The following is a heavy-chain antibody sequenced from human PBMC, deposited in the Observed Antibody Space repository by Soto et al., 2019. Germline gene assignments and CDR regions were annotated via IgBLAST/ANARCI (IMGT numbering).Heavy chain of an antibody. J-gene: IGHJ4*02. V-gene: IGHV3-30-3*01. D-gene: IGHD6-19*01. CDR3: ARAPGHSVHSSGWQIDY. CDR1: GFTFSDYA. Sequence: GGSLRLSCAASGFTFSDYAMYWVRQAPGKGLEWVSVISFDGNIKYYTGSVKGRFTISRDNSKNTLHLQVNSLRTEDTALYYCARAPGHSVHSSGWQIDYWGQGSLVTVSS. CDR2: ISFDGNIK.